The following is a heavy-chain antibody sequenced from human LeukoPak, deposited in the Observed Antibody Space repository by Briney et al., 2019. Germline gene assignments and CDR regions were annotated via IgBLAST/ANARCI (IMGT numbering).Heavy chain of an antibody. D-gene: IGHD3-22*01. J-gene: IGHJ6*04. Sequence: GGSLRLSCAASGFTFSSYSMNWVRQAPGKGLEWVSYISSSGSTIYYADSVKGRFTISRDNAKNSLYLQMNSLRAEDTAVYYCAELGITMIEGVWGKGTTVIISS. CDR3: AELGITMIEGV. V-gene: IGHV3-48*04. CDR1: GFTFSSYS. CDR2: ISSSGSTI.